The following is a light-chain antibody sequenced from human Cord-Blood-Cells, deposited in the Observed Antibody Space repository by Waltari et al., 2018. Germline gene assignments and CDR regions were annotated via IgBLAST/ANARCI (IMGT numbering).Light chain of an antibody. Sequence: EIVLTQSPGTLSLSPGERATPSCRASQSVSSSYLAWYQQKPGQAPRLLIYGASSSATGIPDRCSGSGSGTDFTLTISRLEPEDFAVYYCQQYGSSPPWTFGQGTKVEIK. CDR3: QQYGSSPPWT. CDR2: GAS. CDR1: QSVSSSY. V-gene: IGKV3-20*01. J-gene: IGKJ1*01.